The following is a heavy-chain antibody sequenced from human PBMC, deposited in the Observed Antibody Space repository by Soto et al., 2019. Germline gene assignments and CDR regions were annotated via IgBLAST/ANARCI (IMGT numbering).Heavy chain of an antibody. CDR1: HGSITSGDYF. J-gene: IGHJ4*02. D-gene: IGHD2-15*01. CDR2: VHSSGGT. Sequence: ETLSLTCTVSHGSITSGDYFWAWIRQPPGKGLEFIGSVHSSGGTYYSPSLKSRASISIDKSKNQFSLKLTSVNAGDTAVYFCASVVVGATRQTGSDHWGQGTLVTVSS. V-gene: IGHV4-39*01. CDR3: ASVVVGATRQTGSDH.